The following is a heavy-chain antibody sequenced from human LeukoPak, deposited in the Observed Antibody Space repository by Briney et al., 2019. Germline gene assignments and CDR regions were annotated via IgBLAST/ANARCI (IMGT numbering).Heavy chain of an antibody. V-gene: IGHV4-34*01. D-gene: IGHD6-13*01. CDR1: GGSFSGYY. Sequence: SETLSLTCAVYGGSFSGYYWSWIRQPPGKGLEWIGEINHSGSTNYNPSLKSRVTISVDTSKNQFSLKLSSVTAADTAVYYCAGGVAGTGWFDPWGQGTLVTVSS. CDR2: INHSGST. CDR3: AGGVAGTGWFDP. J-gene: IGHJ5*02.